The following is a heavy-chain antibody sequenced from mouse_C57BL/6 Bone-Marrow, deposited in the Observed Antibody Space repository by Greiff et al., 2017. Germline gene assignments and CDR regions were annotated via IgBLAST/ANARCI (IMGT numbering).Heavy chain of an antibody. V-gene: IGHV1-81*01. Sequence: VQLQQSGAELARPGASVKLSCKASGYTFTSYGISWVKQRTGQGLEWIGEIYPRSGNTYYNEKFKGKATLTADKSSSTAYMELRSLTSEDSAVYFCARKRRYYIGPWGQGTTLTVSS. D-gene: IGHD1-1*01. CDR3: ARKRRYYIGP. CDR1: GYTFTSYG. J-gene: IGHJ2*01. CDR2: IYPRSGNT.